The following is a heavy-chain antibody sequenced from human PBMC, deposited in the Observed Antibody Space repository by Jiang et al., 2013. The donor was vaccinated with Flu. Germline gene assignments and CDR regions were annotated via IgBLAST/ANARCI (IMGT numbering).Heavy chain of an antibody. V-gene: IGHV2-5*01. Sequence: KPTQTLTLTCTFSGFSLSTSGVGVGWIRQPPGKALEWLALIYWNDDKRYSPSLKSRLTITKDTSKNQVVLTMTNMDPVDTATYYCAHSLHYVEYFQHWGQGTLVTVSS. J-gene: IGHJ1*01. D-gene: IGHD4-17*01. CDR3: AHSLHYVEYFQH. CDR2: IYWNDDK. CDR1: GFSLSTSGVG.